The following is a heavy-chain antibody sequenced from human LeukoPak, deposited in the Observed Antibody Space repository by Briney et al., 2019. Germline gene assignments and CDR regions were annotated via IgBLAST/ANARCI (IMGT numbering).Heavy chain of an antibody. CDR1: GYTFTSYA. CDR2: INAGNGNT. V-gene: IGHV1-3*01. J-gene: IGHJ6*02. D-gene: IGHD2-15*01. Sequence: ASVKDSCKASGYTFTSYAMHWVRQAPGQRLEWMGWINAGNGNTKYSQKFQGRVTITRDTSASTAYMELSSLRSGDTAVYYCARDLGRDVVYGMDVWGQGTTVTVSS. CDR3: ARDLGRDVVYGMDV.